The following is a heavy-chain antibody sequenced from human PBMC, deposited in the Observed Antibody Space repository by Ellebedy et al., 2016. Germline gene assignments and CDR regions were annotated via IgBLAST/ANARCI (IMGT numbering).Heavy chain of an antibody. CDR1: GGSISSSSYY. CDR2: IYYSGST. V-gene: IGHV4-39*07. D-gene: IGHD6-13*01. CDR3: ARHGGVGGSSSWYAFDI. Sequence: SETLSLXXTVSGGSISSSSYYWGWIRQPPGKGLEWIGSIYYSGSTYYNPSLKSRVTISVDTSKNQFSLKLSSVTAADTAVYYCARHGGVGGSSSWYAFDIWGQGTMVTVSS. J-gene: IGHJ3*02.